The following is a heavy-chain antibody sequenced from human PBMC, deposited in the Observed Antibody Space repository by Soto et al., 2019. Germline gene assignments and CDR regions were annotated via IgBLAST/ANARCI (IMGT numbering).Heavy chain of an antibody. Sequence: LSLTCAASGFTFDDYAMHWVRQAPGKGLEWVSGISWNSGSIGYADSVKGRFTISRDNAKNSLYLQMNSLRAEDTALYYCAKDGAHCSSTSCYRTNYYYYYMDVWGKGTTVTVSS. D-gene: IGHD2-2*01. CDR1: GFTFDDYA. J-gene: IGHJ6*03. CDR3: AKDGAHCSSTSCYRTNYYYYYMDV. V-gene: IGHV3-9*01. CDR2: ISWNSGSI.